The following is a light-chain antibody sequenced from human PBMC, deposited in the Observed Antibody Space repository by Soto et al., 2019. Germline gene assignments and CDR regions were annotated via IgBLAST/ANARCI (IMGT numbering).Light chain of an antibody. V-gene: IGLV1-51*01. Sequence: QSVLTQPPSVSAAPGQKVTISCSGSSSNIGPNSVSWSLQLPGTAPKLLIYDSTNRPSGIPDRFSGSKSGTSATLAITGLQTGDEAYYYCGTWDTDLSAGVFGGGTKLTVL. CDR3: GTWDTDLSAGV. CDR1: SSNIGPNS. J-gene: IGLJ2*01. CDR2: DST.